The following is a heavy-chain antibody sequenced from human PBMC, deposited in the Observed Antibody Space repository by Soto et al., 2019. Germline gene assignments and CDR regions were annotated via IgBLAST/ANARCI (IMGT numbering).Heavy chain of an antibody. CDR1: GFTFSSYW. Sequence: PGGSLRLSCAASGFTFSSYWMSWVRQAPGKGLEWVANIKQDGSEKYYVDSVKGRFTISRDNAKNSLYLQMNSLRAEDTAVYYCARDQYYYGSEPFDYWGQGTLVTVSS. V-gene: IGHV3-7*01. CDR2: IKQDGSEK. J-gene: IGHJ4*02. CDR3: ARDQYYYGSEPFDY. D-gene: IGHD3-10*01.